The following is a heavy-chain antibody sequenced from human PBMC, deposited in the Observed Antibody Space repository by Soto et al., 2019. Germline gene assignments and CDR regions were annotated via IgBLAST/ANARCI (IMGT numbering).Heavy chain of an antibody. D-gene: IGHD4-17*01. CDR1: GCSISSSSYY. CDR2: IYYSGST. CDR3: ARSMTTVVTLDY. Sequence: QLQLQESGPGLVKPSETLSLTCTVSGCSISSSSYYWGWIRQPPGKGLEWIGSIYYSGSTYYNPSLKSRVTISVDTSKNQFSLKLSSVTAADTAVYYCARSMTTVVTLDYWGQGTLVTVSS. V-gene: IGHV4-39*01. J-gene: IGHJ4*02.